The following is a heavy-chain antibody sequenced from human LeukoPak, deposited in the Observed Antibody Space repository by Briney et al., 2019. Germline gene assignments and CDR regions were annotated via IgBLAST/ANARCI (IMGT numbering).Heavy chain of an antibody. CDR3: ARESGYSSGWYEGYFDY. D-gene: IGHD6-19*01. Sequence: GGSLRLSCAASGFTFSSNYMSWVRQAPGKGLEWVSVIYSGGSTYYADSVKGRFTISRDNSKNTLYLQMNSLRAEDTAVYYCARESGYSSGWYEGYFDYWGQGTLVTVSS. V-gene: IGHV3-53*01. CDR1: GFTFSSNY. CDR2: IYSGGST. J-gene: IGHJ4*02.